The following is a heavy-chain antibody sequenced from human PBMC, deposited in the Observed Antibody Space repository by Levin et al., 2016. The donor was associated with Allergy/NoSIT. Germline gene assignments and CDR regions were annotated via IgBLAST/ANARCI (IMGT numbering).Heavy chain of an antibody. J-gene: IGHJ3*02. CDR3: VRDDPNRPELFDI. Sequence: GGSLRLSCAASGFTFSSYWMHWVRQAPGKGLVWVSRINSDGSSTDYADSVKGRFTISRDNAKNTLSLQMNSLRAEDTAVYSCVRDDPNRPELFDIWGQGTMVTVSS. V-gene: IGHV3-74*01. CDR2: INSDGSST. D-gene: IGHD1-26*01. CDR1: GFTFSSYW.